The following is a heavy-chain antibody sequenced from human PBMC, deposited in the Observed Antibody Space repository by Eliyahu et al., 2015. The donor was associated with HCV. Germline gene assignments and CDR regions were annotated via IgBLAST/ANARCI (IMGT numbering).Heavy chain of an antibody. CDR2: IKSKTDGGTT. CDR3: TTDSPFSYYYDSSGSDY. J-gene: IGHJ4*02. V-gene: IGHV3-15*01. D-gene: IGHD3-22*01. CDR1: GFTFSNXW. Sequence: EVQLVESGGGLVKPGGSLRLSCAASGFTFSNXWXXWVRQAPGKGLEWVGRIKSKTDGGTTDYAAPVKGRFTISRDDSKNTLYLQMNSLKTEDTAVYYCTTDSPFSYYYDSSGSDYWGQGTLVTVSS.